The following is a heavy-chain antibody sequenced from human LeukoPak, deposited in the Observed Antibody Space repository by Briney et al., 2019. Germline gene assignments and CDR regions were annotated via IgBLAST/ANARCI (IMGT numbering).Heavy chain of an antibody. CDR2: IYYSGST. J-gene: IGHJ4*02. Sequence: SGTLSLTCTVSGGSISSYYWSWIRQPPGKGLEWIGYIYYSGSTNYNPSLKSRVTISVDTSKNQFSLKLSSVTAADTAVYYCARTSSSSWPYFDYWGQGTLVTVSS. V-gene: IGHV4-59*01. D-gene: IGHD6-13*01. CDR3: ARTSSSSWPYFDY. CDR1: GGSISSYY.